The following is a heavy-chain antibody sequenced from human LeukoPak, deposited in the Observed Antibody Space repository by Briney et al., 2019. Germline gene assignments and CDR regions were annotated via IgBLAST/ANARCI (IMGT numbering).Heavy chain of an antibody. V-gene: IGHV3-30*18. CDR1: GFTFRSYC. J-gene: IGHJ6*03. CDR3: AKGSKVVLITRDYYMDV. Sequence: GGSLRLSCAASGFTFRSYCMHWGRQAPAKGLEWGTDTLSDGSISYYADSVKSRFTISRDNSKNTLYLQMNSLRAEDTAVYYCAKGSKVVLITRDYYMDVWGKGTTVTISS. D-gene: IGHD3-22*01. CDR2: TLSDGSIS.